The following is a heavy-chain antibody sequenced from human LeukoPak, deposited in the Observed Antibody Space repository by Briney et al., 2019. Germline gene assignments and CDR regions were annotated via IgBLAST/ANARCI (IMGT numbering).Heavy chain of an antibody. V-gene: IGHV3-74*01. J-gene: IGHJ4*02. CDR1: GFTLSNSW. D-gene: IGHD3-10*01. Sequence: PGGSLRLSCAASGFTLSNSWMHWVRQAPGKGLVWVSRIDPDGNTDYADSVKGRYTLSRDNAKNTLYLQMNGLRAEDSAVYRCARDVRGPHDFWGQGTLVIVSS. CDR2: IDPDGNT. CDR3: ARDVRGPHDF.